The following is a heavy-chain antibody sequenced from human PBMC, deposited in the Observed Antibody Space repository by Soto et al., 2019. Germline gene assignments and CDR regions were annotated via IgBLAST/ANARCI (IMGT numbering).Heavy chain of an antibody. J-gene: IGHJ4*02. CDR3: AKSRLVVVAATSFDY. CDR2: ISGSGGST. CDR1: GLTFSSYA. Sequence: GGSLRLSCAASGLTFSSYAMSWVRQAPGKGLEWVSAISGSGGSTYYADSVKGRFTISRDNSKNTLYLQMNSLRAEDTAVYYCAKSRLVVVAATSFDYWGQGTLVTGSS. D-gene: IGHD2-15*01. V-gene: IGHV3-23*01.